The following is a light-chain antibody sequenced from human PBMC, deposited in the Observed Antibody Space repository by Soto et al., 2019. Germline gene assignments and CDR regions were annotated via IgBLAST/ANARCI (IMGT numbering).Light chain of an antibody. CDR2: EVS. Sequence: QSALTQPASVSGSPGQSITISCTGTSSDVGAYNYVSWYQQHPGKAPKLMIYEVSNRPSGVSDRFSGSRSGNTASLTISGLQAEDESAYYCSSYTRSSTLGFGGGTKLTVL. CDR1: SSDVGAYNY. CDR3: SSYTRSSTLG. V-gene: IGLV2-14*01. J-gene: IGLJ2*01.